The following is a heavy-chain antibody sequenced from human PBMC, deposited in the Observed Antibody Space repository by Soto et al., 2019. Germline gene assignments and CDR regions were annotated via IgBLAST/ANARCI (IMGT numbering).Heavy chain of an antibody. Sequence: ASVKVSCKASGYTFTGYYMHRVRQAPGQGLEWMGWINPNSGGTNYAQKFQGRVTMTRDTSISTAYMELSRLRSDDTAVYYCARENTVTVDNWFDPWGQGTLVTVSS. CDR1: GYTFTGYY. CDR2: INPNSGGT. CDR3: ARENTVTVDNWFDP. D-gene: IGHD4-4*01. J-gene: IGHJ5*02. V-gene: IGHV1-2*02.